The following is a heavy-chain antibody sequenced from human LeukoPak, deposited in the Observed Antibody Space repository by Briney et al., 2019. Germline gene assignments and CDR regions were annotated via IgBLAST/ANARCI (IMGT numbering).Heavy chain of an antibody. V-gene: IGHV3-74*01. Sequence: GGSLRLSCAASRXNVNNYWMHWVRQAPGKGLVWVSRINEDGRVTSYAGSVRGRFTISRDSVENTLHLQMNSLRAEDTAVYYCARAVEDEYYFDYWGQGTLVTVSS. CDR2: INEDGRVT. D-gene: IGHD4-23*01. CDR1: RXNVNNYW. CDR3: ARAVEDEYYFDY. J-gene: IGHJ4*02.